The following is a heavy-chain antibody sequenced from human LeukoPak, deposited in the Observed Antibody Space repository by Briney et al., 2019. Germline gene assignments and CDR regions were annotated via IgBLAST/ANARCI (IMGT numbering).Heavy chain of an antibody. Sequence: GSLRLSCAASGFTFSSYSMNWVRQAPGKGLEWVSYISSSSSTIYYADSVKGRFTISRDNAKNSLYLQMNSLRAEDTAVYYCARSSSKLYYYYGMDVWGQGTTVTVSS. CDR3: ARSSSKLYYYYGMDV. CDR1: GFTFSSYS. J-gene: IGHJ6*02. V-gene: IGHV3-48*04. CDR2: ISSSSSTI.